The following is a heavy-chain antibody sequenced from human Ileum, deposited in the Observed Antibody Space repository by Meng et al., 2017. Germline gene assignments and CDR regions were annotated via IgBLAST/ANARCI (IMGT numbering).Heavy chain of an antibody. CDR2: IINGNGPT. J-gene: IGHJ4*02. CDR1: GLTFSDAW. D-gene: IGHD3-16*01. V-gene: IGHV3-15*05. CDR3: AWSSNFWGNFAR. Sequence: GQLGESGGGLIKPGESLRLSCVVSGLTFSDAWMNWVRQAPGKGLEWVGRIINGNGPTDYAAPVKDRFTISRDDSKNTLYLQIDSLKIEDTAVYYCAWSSNFWGNFARWGQGALVTVSS.